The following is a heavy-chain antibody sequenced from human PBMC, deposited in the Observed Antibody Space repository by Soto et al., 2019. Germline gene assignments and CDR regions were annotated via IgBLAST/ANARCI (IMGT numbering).Heavy chain of an antibody. Sequence: PGGSLRLSCAASGFTFSDYYMSWIRQAPGKGLEWVSYISSSSSYTNYADSVKGRFTISRDNAKNSLYLQMNSLRAEDTAVYYCARVYCSTPTCHVKAFDSWGQGTLVTVSS. D-gene: IGHD2-2*01. CDR1: GFTFSDYY. V-gene: IGHV3-11*06. CDR2: ISSSSSYT. CDR3: ARVYCSTPTCHVKAFDS. J-gene: IGHJ4*02.